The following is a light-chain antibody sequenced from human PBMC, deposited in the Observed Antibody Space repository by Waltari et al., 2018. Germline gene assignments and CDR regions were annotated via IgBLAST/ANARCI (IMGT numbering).Light chain of an antibody. J-gene: IGKJ1*01. CDR1: HTITTY. V-gene: IGKV1-39*01. CDR2: AAS. Sequence: IEMTQSPSSLSASVGDRVTITCRASHTITTYLSWYQQKPGKAPKLLIYAASRLQSGVPSRFTGSGSGTDFTLTISSLQPEDFATYYCQQSYTTPQTFGQGTKVEIK. CDR3: QQSYTTPQT.